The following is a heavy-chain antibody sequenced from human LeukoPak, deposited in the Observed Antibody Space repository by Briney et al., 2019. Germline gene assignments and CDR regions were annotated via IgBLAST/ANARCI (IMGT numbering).Heavy chain of an antibody. CDR2: ISWNSGSI. Sequence: GRSLRLSCAASGFTFDDYAMHWVRQAPGKGLEWVSGISWNSGSIGYADSVKGRFTISRDNAKNSLSLQMSSLRAEDTALYYCAKDGNRLLYSTAGNWFDPWGQGTLVTVSS. CDR1: GFTFDDYA. V-gene: IGHV3-9*01. D-gene: IGHD2-2*02. J-gene: IGHJ5*02. CDR3: AKDGNRLLYSTAGNWFDP.